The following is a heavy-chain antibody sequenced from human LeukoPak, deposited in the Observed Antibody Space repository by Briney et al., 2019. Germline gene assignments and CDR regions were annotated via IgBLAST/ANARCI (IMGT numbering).Heavy chain of an antibody. CDR3: AKDRFEYDILTGYSDY. V-gene: IGHV3-23*01. J-gene: IGHJ4*02. Sequence: QAGGSLRLSCAASGFTFSNFVMSWVRQAPGKGLEWVSTISDSGGRAYYADSVKGRFTISRDNSKNTLYLQMSSLRTEDTAVYYCAKDRFEYDILTGYSDYWGQGTLVTVSS. D-gene: IGHD3-9*01. CDR2: ISDSGGRA. CDR1: GFTFSNFV.